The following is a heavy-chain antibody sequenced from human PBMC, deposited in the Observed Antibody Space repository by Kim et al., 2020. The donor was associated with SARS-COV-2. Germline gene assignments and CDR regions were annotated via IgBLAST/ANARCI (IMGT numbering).Heavy chain of an antibody. CDR3: VRDRMGGAFDI. CDR2: ITKSSATI. J-gene: IGHJ3*02. D-gene: IGHD3-16*01. V-gene: IGHV3-48*02. CDR1: GFTFSAYD. Sequence: GGSLRLSCATFGFTFSAYDMNWVRRAPGKGLEWLSFITKSSATIYYANSVKGRFTISRDNAKNSLYLQMNSLRDEDTALYYCVRDRMGGAFDIWGQGTMV.